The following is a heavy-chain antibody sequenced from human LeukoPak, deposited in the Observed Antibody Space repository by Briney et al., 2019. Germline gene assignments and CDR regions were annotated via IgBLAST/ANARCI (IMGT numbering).Heavy chain of an antibody. V-gene: IGHV4-4*07. CDR2: IYSSGST. CDR1: GDSISNYY. D-gene: IGHD6-19*01. J-gene: IGHJ4*02. Sequence: SETLSLTCSVSGDSISNYYWSWIRQSAGKGLEWIGRIYSSGSTDYNPSLKSRVSMSVDTSKNQFSLKLSSVTAADTAVYYCARRGSYSSGWYAYWGQGTLVTVSS. CDR3: ARRGSYSSGWYAY.